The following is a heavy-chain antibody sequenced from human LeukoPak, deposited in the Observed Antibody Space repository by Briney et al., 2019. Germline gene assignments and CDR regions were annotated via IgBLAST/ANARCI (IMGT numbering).Heavy chain of an antibody. D-gene: IGHD3-16*01. V-gene: IGHV4-4*07. Sequence: SETLSLTCTVPGGSISSYYWSWIRQPAEKGLEWIGRIYTSGSTNYNPSLKSRVTMSVDTSKNQFSLKLSSVTAADTAVYYCARAPDYSTDAFDIWGQGTMVSVSS. J-gene: IGHJ3*02. CDR3: ARAPDYSTDAFDI. CDR2: IYTSGST. CDR1: GGSISSYY.